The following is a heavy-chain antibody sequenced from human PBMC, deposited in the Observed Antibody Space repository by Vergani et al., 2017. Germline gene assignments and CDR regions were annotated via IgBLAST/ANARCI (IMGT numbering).Heavy chain of an antibody. D-gene: IGHD3-16*01. Sequence: QVQLVESGGGVVQRGGSLRLSCATSGFTLSNYDMQWIRQGPGKGLEFVAFIQFDGSNQYYADSVKGRFTLSRDFSKNTLYLQMNSMRTDDTATYYCAKHFRGWGFDSWGQGTQVIVSS. V-gene: IGHV3-30*02. CDR1: GFTLSNYD. CDR3: AKHFRGWGFDS. CDR2: IQFDGSNQ. J-gene: IGHJ4*02.